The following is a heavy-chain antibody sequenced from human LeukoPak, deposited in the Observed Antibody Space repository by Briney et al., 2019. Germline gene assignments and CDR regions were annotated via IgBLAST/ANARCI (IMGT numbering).Heavy chain of an antibody. CDR3: AKDALYCSSTSCGSDAFDI. V-gene: IGHV3-30*02. D-gene: IGHD2-2*01. Sequence: GGSLRLSCVASGFTFSSYGMHWVRQAPGKGLEWVAFIRYDGSNKYYADSVKGRFTISRDNSKNTLYLQMNSRRAEDTAVYYCAKDALYCSSTSCGSDAFDIWGQGTMVTVSS. J-gene: IGHJ3*02. CDR2: IRYDGSNK. CDR1: GFTFSSYG.